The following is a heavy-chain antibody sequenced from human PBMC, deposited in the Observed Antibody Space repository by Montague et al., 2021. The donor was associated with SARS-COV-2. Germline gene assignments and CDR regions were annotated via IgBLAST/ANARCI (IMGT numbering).Heavy chain of an antibody. V-gene: IGHV4-39*01. CDR2: INYRGTT. Sequence: INYRGTTHYNPSLKSRVTISVDTSKSLFSLELSSVTAADTAIYYCARHNDGYNRWYCFYYVGQGTLVTVSS. J-gene: IGHJ4*02. D-gene: IGHD5-24*01. CDR3: ARHNDGYNRWYCFYY.